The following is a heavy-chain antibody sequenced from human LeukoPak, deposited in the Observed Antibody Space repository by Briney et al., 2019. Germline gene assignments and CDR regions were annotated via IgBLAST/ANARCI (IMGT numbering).Heavy chain of an antibody. CDR2: IYYSGST. J-gene: IGHJ4*02. D-gene: IGHD3-3*01. V-gene: IGHV4-39*07. CDR3: ARAGRFLEWLYY. Sequence: SETLSLTCTVSGGSISSSSYYWGWIRQPPGKGLEWIGSIYYSGSTNYNPSLKSRVTISVDKSKNQFSLKLSSVTAADTAVYYCARAGRFLEWLYYWGQGTLVTVSS. CDR1: GGSISSSSYY.